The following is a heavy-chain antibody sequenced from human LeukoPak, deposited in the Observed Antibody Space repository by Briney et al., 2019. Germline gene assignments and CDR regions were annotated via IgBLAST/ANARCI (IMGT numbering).Heavy chain of an antibody. Sequence: SETLSLTCTVSGGSISSYYWSWIRQPPGKGLEWIGYIYYSGSTNYNPSLKSRVTISVDTSKNQFSLKLSSVTAADTAVYYCAREHIAAAGPHYFDYWGQGTLVTVSS. CDR3: AREHIAAAGPHYFDY. J-gene: IGHJ4*02. CDR1: GGSISSYY. V-gene: IGHV4-59*01. D-gene: IGHD6-13*01. CDR2: IYYSGST.